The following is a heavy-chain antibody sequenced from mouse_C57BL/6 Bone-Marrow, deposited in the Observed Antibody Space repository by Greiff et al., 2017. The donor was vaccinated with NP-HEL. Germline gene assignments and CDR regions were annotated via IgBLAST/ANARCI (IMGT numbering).Heavy chain of an antibody. CDR3: TNEVITTVYYFDY. CDR1: GYTFTSYW. J-gene: IGHJ2*01. V-gene: IGHV1-5*01. D-gene: IGHD1-2*01. Sequence: VQLQQSGTVLARPGASVKMSCKTSGYTFTSYWMHWVKQRPGQGLEWIGAIYPGNSDTSYNQKFKGKAKLTAVTSASTAYMELSSLTNEDSAVYYCTNEVITTVYYFDYWGQGTTLTVSS. CDR2: IYPGNSDT.